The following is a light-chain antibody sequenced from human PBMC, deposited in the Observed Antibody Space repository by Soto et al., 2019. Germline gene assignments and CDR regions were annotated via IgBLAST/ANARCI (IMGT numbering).Light chain of an antibody. Sequence: QSVLTQPPSASGTPGQRVTISCSGSSSNIGSNTVNWYQQLPGTAPKLLIYSNNQRPSGVPDRFSGSKSGTSASLAISGLQSEDEADYYCCSFAGRDTYVVFGGGTKVTVL. CDR3: CSFAGRDTYVV. CDR2: SNN. CDR1: SSNIGSNT. J-gene: IGLJ2*01. V-gene: IGLV1-44*01.